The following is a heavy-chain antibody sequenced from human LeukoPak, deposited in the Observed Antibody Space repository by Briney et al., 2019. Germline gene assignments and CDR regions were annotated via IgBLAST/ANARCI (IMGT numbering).Heavy chain of an antibody. CDR1: GGSISSYY. Sequence: SETLSLTCTVSGGSISSYYWSWIRQPPGKGLEWIGYIYYSRRTNEHPSLKSPVTISVGTSKNPFSLKLSSVTAADTAVYYCARASYDFWSGYYPAIDYWGQGTLVTVSS. CDR2: IYYSRRT. CDR3: ARASYDFWSGYYPAIDY. D-gene: IGHD3-3*01. V-gene: IGHV4-59*01. J-gene: IGHJ4*02.